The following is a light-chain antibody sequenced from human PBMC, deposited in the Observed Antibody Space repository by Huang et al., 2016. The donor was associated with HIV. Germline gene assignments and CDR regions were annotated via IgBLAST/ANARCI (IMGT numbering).Light chain of an antibody. CDR1: QSVGTY. CDR2: DAS. J-gene: IGKJ4*01. CDR3: QQRSGWPPT. Sequence: RATLSCRASQSVGTYLTWYQHKPGQAPKLLMHDASNRAAGIPPRFSGSGSGTDFTLTINDRQSEDAVVYYCQQRSGWPPTFGGGTKV. V-gene: IGKV3-11*01.